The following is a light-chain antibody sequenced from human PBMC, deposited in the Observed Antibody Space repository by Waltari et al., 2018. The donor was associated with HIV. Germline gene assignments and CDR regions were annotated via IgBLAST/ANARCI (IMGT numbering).Light chain of an antibody. CDR1: SSDVGAYHY. Sequence: QSALTQPASVSGSPGQSITIFCTGTSSDVGAYHYVSWYQQHPGKAPKLIIFEVSDRPSGVSYRFSGSKSGNTASVTISGLQAEDEADYYCSSYTTSGTLVFGTGTKVTVL. J-gene: IGLJ1*01. CDR2: EVS. CDR3: SSYTTSGTLV. V-gene: IGLV2-14*03.